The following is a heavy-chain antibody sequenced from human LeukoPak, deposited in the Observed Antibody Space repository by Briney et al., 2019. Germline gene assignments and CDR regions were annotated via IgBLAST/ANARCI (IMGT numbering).Heavy chain of an antibody. Sequence: PSETLSLTCTVSGGSISSSSYYWAWIRQPPGKGLEWIGCIYSSGSTYYNPSLMSRVTISVDTSRRQFSLKLSSVTAADTAVYYCAGLGGSGDTLDIWDQGTMVTVSS. CDR3: AGLGGSGDTLDI. J-gene: IGHJ3*02. CDR1: GGSISSSSYY. CDR2: IYSSGST. V-gene: IGHV4-39*01. D-gene: IGHD3-10*01.